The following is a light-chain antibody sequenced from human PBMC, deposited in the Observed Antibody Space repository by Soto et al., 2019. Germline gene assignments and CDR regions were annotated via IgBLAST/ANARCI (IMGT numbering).Light chain of an antibody. Sequence: DIVMTQSPATLSVSPGERATLSCRASQSVSSNLAWYQQKPGQAPRLLIYGTSNRATGIPDRFSGSGSGTDFTLTFSRLEPEDFAVYYCEYYGTSITFGGGTKVDIK. CDR1: QSVSSN. CDR2: GTS. J-gene: IGKJ4*01. V-gene: IGKV3-20*01. CDR3: EYYGTSIT.